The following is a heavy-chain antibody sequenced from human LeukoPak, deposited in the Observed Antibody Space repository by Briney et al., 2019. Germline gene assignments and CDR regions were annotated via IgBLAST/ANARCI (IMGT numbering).Heavy chain of an antibody. J-gene: IGHJ4*02. CDR1: GASISSGGYY. V-gene: IGHV4-61*08. D-gene: IGHD6-6*01. CDR3: ARDGCGSSSCLDY. CDR2: ISYSGST. Sequence: SQTLSLTCTVSGASISSGGYYWSWIRQPPGKGLEWIGYISYSGSTNYNPSLKSRVTISVDTSKNQFSLKLSSVTAADTAVYYCARDGCGSSSCLDYWGQGTLVTVSS.